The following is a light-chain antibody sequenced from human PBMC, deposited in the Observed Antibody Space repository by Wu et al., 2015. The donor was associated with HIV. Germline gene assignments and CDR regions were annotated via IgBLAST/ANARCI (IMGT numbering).Light chain of an antibody. V-gene: IGKV3-15*01. CDR2: AAS. CDR3: QQFYNWPPWT. J-gene: IGKJ1*01. Sequence: EIVMTQSPTTLSVSPGDWATLSCRASQSITNNLAWYQHKPGQAPRLLIYAASTRATGIPARFSGSGSGTEFTLTISSLQSEDFAVYYCQQFYNWPPWTFGQGTRVEIK. CDR1: QSITNN.